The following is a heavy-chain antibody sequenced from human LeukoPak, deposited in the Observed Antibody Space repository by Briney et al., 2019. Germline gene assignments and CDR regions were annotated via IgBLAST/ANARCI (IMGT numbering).Heavy chain of an antibody. J-gene: IGHJ6*03. CDR3: ASIAARRYYYMDV. CDR2: VNHSGST. V-gene: IGHV4-34*01. D-gene: IGHD6-6*01. CDR1: GGSFSGYY. Sequence: SETLSLTCAVYGGSFSGYYWSWIRQPPGQGLEWIGEVNHSGSTNYNPSLKSRVTISVDTSKNQFSLKLSSVTAADTAVYYCASIAARRYYYMDVWGKGTAVTVSS.